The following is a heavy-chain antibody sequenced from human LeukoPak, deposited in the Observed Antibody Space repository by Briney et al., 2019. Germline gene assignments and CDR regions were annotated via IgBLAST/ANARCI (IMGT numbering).Heavy chain of an antibody. D-gene: IGHD6-19*01. CDR1: GFTFSSYS. J-gene: IGHJ4*02. CDR3: ARWQAVVGFDY. V-gene: IGHV3-21*01. Sequence: GGSLXXSCAASGFTFSSYSMNWVRQAPGKGLEWVSSISSSSSYIYYADSVKGRFTISRDKAKNSLYLQMNSLRAEDTAVYYCARWQAVVGFDYWGQGTLVTVSS. CDR2: ISSSSSYI.